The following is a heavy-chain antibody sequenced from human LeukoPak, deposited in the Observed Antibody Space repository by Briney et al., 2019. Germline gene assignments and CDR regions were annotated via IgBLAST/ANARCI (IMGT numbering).Heavy chain of an antibody. D-gene: IGHD6-19*01. V-gene: IGHV3-66*02. CDR3: ARDGSGGWFDFDY. CDR1: GFTVSSNY. Sequence: AGGSLRLSCAASGFTVSSNYMSWVRQAPGKGLEWVSVIYSGGSTYYADSVKGRFTISRDNSKNTPYLQMNSLRAEDTAVYYCARDGSGGWFDFDYWGQGTLVTVSS. J-gene: IGHJ4*02. CDR2: IYSGGST.